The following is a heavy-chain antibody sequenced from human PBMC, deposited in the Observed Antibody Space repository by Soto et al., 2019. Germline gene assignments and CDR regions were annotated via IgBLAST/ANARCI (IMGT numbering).Heavy chain of an antibody. J-gene: IGHJ6*02. Sequence: LRLSCAASGFTFSSYAMSWVRQAPGKGLEWVSAISGSGGSTYYADSVKGRFTISRDNSKNTLYLQMNSLRAEDTAVYYCAKVRAPSYYYYGMDVWGQGTTVTVSS. V-gene: IGHV3-23*01. D-gene: IGHD3-16*01. CDR2: ISGSGGST. CDR3: AKVRAPSYYYYGMDV. CDR1: GFTFSSYA.